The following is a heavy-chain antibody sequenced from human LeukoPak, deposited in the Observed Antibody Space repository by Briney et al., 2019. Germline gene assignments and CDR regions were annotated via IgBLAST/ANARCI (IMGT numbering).Heavy chain of an antibody. Sequence: GGSLRLSCAASGFTVSSNYMSWVRQAPGKGLEWVSVIYSGGSTYYADSVKGRFTISRDNSKNTLYLQVNSLRAEDTAVYYCAKEGEVGATTDDWFDPWGQGTLVTVSS. CDR3: AKEGEVGATTDDWFDP. D-gene: IGHD1-26*01. CDR1: GFTVSSNY. CDR2: IYSGGST. J-gene: IGHJ5*02. V-gene: IGHV3-66*01.